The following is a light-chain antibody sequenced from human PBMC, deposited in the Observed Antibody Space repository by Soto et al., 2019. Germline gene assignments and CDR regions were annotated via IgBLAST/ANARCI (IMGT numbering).Light chain of an antibody. J-gene: IGKJ1*01. V-gene: IGKV1-5*03. CDR3: QHYNSYSEA. Sequence: EIQMTQTTSTLSASVGDRVTITCRASQSISSWLAWYQQKPGKAPKLLIYKASTLKSGVPSRFSGSGSGTEFTLTISSLQPDDFATYYCQHYNSYSEAFGQGTKVDIK. CDR1: QSISSW. CDR2: KAS.